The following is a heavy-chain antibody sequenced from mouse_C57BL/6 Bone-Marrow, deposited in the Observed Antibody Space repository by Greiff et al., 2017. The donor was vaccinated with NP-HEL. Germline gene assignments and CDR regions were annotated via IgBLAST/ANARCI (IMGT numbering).Heavy chain of an antibody. V-gene: IGHV5-12*01. CDR3: ARRSTVVAPDYAMDY. CDR1: GFTFSDYY. CDR2: ISNGGGST. D-gene: IGHD1-1*01. Sequence: EVKLMESGGGLVQPGGSLKLSCAASGFTFSDYYMYWVRQTPEKRLEWVAYISNGGGSTYYPDTVKGRFTISRDNAKNTLYLQMSRLKSEDTAMYYCARRSTVVAPDYAMDYWGQGTSVTVSS. J-gene: IGHJ4*01.